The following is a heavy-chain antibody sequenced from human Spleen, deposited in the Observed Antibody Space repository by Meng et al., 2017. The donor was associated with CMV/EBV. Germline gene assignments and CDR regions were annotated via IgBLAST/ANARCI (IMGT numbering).Heavy chain of an antibody. V-gene: IGHV4-34*01. D-gene: IGHD3-10*01. J-gene: IGHJ4*02. Sequence: QVQLQQWGAGLLKPSETLSLTCAVYGGSFSGYYWSWIRQPPGKGLEWIGEINHSGSTNYNPSLKSRVTISVDTSKNQFSLKLSSVTAADTAVYYRARSITMIGGVGYWGQGTLVTVSS. CDR2: INHSGST. CDR3: ARSITMIGGVGY. CDR1: GGSFSGYY.